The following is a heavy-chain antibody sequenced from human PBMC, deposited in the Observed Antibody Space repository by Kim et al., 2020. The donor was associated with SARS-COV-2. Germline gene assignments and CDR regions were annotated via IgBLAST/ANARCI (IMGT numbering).Heavy chain of an antibody. D-gene: IGHD5-18*01. CDR2: IYSGGST. V-gene: IGHV3-53*01. Sequence: GGSLRLSCAASGFTVSSNYMSWVRQAPGKGLEWVSVIYSGGSTYYADSVKGRFTISRDNSKNTLYLQMNSLRAEDTAVYYCARGIQLWYMPSYYYYGMDVWGQGTTVTVSS. J-gene: IGHJ6*02. CDR3: ARGIQLWYMPSYYYYGMDV. CDR1: GFTVSSNY.